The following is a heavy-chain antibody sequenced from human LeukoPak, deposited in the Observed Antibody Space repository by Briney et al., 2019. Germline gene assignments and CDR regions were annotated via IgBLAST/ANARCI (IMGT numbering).Heavy chain of an antibody. CDR2: ISGSGGST. J-gene: IGHJ4*02. CDR1: GFTFSSYA. D-gene: IGHD1-26*01. V-gene: IGHV3-23*01. Sequence: KAGGSLGLPCEASGFTFSSYAMSWVRQAPGKGLEWVSAISGSGGSTYYADSVKGRFTISRDNSKNTLYLQMNSLRAEDTAVYYCAKDMGGNFDYWGQGTLVTVSS. CDR3: AKDMGGNFDY.